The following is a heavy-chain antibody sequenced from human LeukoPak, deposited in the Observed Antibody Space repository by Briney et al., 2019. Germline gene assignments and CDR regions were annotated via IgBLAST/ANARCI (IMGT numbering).Heavy chain of an antibody. D-gene: IGHD3-10*01. CDR1: GYTFTNYA. CDR3: ARDMGGSGSYSY. V-gene: IGHV1-3*01. J-gene: IGHJ4*02. Sequence: ASVKVSCKASGYTFTNYAIHWVRQAPGQRLEWMGWINAGYSNTKYSQKFQGRVTITMDTSASTVYMELSSLRSEDTAVYYCARDMGGSGSYSYWGQGTLITVSS. CDR2: INAGYSNT.